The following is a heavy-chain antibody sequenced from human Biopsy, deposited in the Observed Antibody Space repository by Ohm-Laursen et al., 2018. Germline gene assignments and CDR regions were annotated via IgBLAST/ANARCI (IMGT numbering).Heavy chain of an antibody. CDR1: GGSFTGHY. CDR3: ARDLPSSYYYAMDV. V-gene: IGHV4-59*11. J-gene: IGHJ6*02. CDR2: TYKGGNT. Sequence: SQTLSLTCTVSGGSFTGHYWSWIRQPPGKGLEWIGHTYKGGNTNHNPSLESRVSMSVDTSKNQLSLTLRSVTAADTAVYYCARDLPSSYYYAMDVWGQGTTVTVSS.